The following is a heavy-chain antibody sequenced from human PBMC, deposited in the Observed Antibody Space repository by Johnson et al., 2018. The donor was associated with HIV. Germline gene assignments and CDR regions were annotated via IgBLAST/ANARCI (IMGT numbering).Heavy chain of an antibody. Sequence: QVQLVESGGGVVQPGRSLRLSCAASGFTFRSYGMNWVRQAPGKGLEWVAVIWYDGSNKYYADSVKGRFTISRDNSKNTLYLQMNSLRAEDTAVYYCAKAHRVSMTTVITGPYAFDIWGQGTMVTVSS. V-gene: IGHV3-33*06. CDR3: AKAHRVSMTTVITGPYAFDI. J-gene: IGHJ3*02. D-gene: IGHD4-23*01. CDR2: IWYDGSNK. CDR1: GFTFRSYG.